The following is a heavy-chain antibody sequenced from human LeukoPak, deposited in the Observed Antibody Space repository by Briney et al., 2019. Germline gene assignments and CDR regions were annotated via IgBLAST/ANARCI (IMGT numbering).Heavy chain of an antibody. Sequence: SQTLSLTCTVSGGSISSGDYYWSWIRQPPGKGLEWIGYIYYSGSTYYNPSLKSRVTISVDTSKNQFSLKLSSVTAADTAVYYCARRSSIAARGHWFDPWGQGTLVTVSS. V-gene: IGHV4-30-4*01. CDR1: GGSISSGDYY. CDR3: ARRSSIAARGHWFDP. J-gene: IGHJ5*02. D-gene: IGHD6-6*01. CDR2: IYYSGST.